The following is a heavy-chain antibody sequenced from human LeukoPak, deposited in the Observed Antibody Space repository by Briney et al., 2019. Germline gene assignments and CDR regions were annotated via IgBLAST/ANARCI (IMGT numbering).Heavy chain of an antibody. J-gene: IGHJ3*02. Sequence: PGGSLRLSCAASGFTVSSNYMSWVRQAPGKGLEWVSVIYSGGSTYYADSVKGRFTISRDNSKNTLYLQMNSLRAEDTAVYCCARASIEEAFDIWGQGTMVTVSS. CDR3: ARASIEEAFDI. CDR2: IYSGGST. D-gene: IGHD2/OR15-2a*01. V-gene: IGHV3-66*01. CDR1: GFTVSSNY.